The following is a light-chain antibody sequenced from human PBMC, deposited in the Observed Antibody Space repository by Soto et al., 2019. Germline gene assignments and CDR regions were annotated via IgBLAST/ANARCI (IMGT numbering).Light chain of an antibody. CDR1: SRDVGNYNL. V-gene: IGLV2-23*02. CDR3: FSYAGAGTFV. CDR2: EVN. J-gene: IGLJ1*01. Sequence: QSVLTQPASVSGSPGQSITISCTGTSRDVGNYNLVSWFQQHPGKAPKLFIYEVNRRPSGVSDRLSGSKSANTASLTISGLQAEDEADYYCFSYAGAGTFVFGTGTKVTVL.